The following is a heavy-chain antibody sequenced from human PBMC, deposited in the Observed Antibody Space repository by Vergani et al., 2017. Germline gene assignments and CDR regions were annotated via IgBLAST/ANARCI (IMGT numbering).Heavy chain of an antibody. V-gene: IGHV3-48*04. CDR3: AIIYCTALSCDDGFDV. CDR1: GFTFSNHK. J-gene: IGHJ3*01. Sequence: EVQLVESGGGLVQPGGSLRLSCAASGFTFSNHKMIWVRQAPGKGLEWLSYISDSDTTKDYADSVRGRFTISRDNAENSLFLQMNSLRAEDTALYYCAIIYCTALSCDDGFDVWGQGTMVTVSS. CDR2: ISDSDTTK. D-gene: IGHD2-8*02.